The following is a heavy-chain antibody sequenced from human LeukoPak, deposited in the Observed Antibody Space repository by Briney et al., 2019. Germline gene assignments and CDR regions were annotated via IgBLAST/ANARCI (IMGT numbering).Heavy chain of an antibody. Sequence: GGSLRLSCAASGFTFSSYGMHWFRQAPGKGLEWVAVISYDGSNKYYADSVKGRFTISRDNSKSTLYLQMNSLRAEDTAVYYCAKDQGGSSWYYYYYGMDVWGQGTTVTVSS. D-gene: IGHD6-13*01. J-gene: IGHJ6*02. V-gene: IGHV3-30*18. CDR1: GFTFSSYG. CDR3: AKDQGGSSWYYYYYGMDV. CDR2: ISYDGSNK.